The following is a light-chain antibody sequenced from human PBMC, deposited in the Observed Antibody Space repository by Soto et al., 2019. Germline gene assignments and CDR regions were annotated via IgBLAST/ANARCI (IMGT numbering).Light chain of an antibody. CDR2: DAS. V-gene: IGKV3-11*01. Sequence: EIVLTQSPATLSLSPGDRATLSCRASQSVGSYLAWYQQKPGQAPRLLIYDASNRATGIPARFSGSGSGTDFTLTISSLEPEDFAVYYCQQRSNWPPMYTFGQGTKLEIK. CDR3: QQRSNWPPMYT. J-gene: IGKJ2*01. CDR1: QSVGSY.